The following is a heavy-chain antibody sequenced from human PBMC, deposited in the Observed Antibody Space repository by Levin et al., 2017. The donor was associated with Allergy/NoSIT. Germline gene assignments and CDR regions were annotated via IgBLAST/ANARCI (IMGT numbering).Heavy chain of an antibody. Sequence: GGSLRLSCAASGFTFSRYYMHWVRQAPGKGLVWVSRITLDVTDTYYADSVKGRFTISRDNAENTLFIQMNSLRAEATAIYYCARGGCSSTSCLDYWGQGILVTVSS. D-gene: IGHD2-2*01. J-gene: IGHJ4*02. CDR3: ARGGCSSTSCLDY. V-gene: IGHV3-74*01. CDR1: GFTFSRYY. CDR2: ITLDVTDT.